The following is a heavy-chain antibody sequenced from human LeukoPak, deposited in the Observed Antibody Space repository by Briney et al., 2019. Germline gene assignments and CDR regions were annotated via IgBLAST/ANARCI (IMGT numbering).Heavy chain of an antibody. J-gene: IGHJ3*02. CDR3: ASSLDGPNAFDI. D-gene: IGHD5-24*01. CDR1: GGSFSGYY. V-gene: IGHV4-34*01. CDR2: INHSGST. Sequence: SETLSLTCAVYGGSFSGYYWSWIRQPPGKGLEWIGEINHSGSTNYNPSLKSRVTVSVDTSKNQFSLKLSSVTAADTAVYYCASSLDGPNAFDIWGQGTMVTVSS.